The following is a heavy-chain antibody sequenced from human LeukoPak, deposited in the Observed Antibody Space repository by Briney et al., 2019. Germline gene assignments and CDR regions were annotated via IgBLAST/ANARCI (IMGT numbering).Heavy chain of an antibody. CDR1: GGSISSYS. V-gene: IGHV4-4*07. Sequence: SETLSLTCTVSGGSISSYSWSWIRQPAGKGLEWIGRLFISGAANHNPSLKSRVTVSIDTSKSHFSLRLTSVTAADTAVYYCARERGSVESQFYFDYWGQGTLVTVSS. CDR2: LFISGAA. J-gene: IGHJ4*02. D-gene: IGHD2-21*01. CDR3: ARERGSVESQFYFDY.